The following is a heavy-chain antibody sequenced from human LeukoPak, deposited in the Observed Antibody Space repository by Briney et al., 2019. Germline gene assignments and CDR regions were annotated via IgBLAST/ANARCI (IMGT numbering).Heavy chain of an antibody. Sequence: SETLSLTCTVSGYSISSGYHWGWIRQPPGKGLEWIGSIYHSGSTYYNPSLKSRVTISVDTSKNQFSLKLSSVTAADTAVYYCASGAMATILDYWGQGTLVTVSS. D-gene: IGHD5-24*01. CDR3: ASGAMATILDY. V-gene: IGHV4-38-2*02. CDR1: GYSISSGYH. CDR2: IYHSGST. J-gene: IGHJ4*02.